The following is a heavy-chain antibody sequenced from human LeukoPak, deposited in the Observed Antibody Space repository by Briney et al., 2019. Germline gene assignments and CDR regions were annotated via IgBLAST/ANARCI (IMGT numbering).Heavy chain of an antibody. CDR2: TYYRSKWHN. J-gene: IGHJ4*02. Sequence: SPTLSLTCAISGDSLSSNSAAWNWLRQSPSRGLEWLGRTYYRSKWHNDYTLSVKSRITINPDTSKNQFSLQLNSVTPEDMAVYYCARSAGHFDYWGQGTLVTVSS. V-gene: IGHV6-1*01. CDR1: GDSLSSNSAA. CDR3: ARSAGHFDY.